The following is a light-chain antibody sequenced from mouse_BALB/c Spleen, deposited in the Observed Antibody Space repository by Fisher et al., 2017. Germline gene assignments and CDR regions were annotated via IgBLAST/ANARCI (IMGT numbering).Light chain of an antibody. CDR3: QQWSSYPLT. CDR1: SSVNY. V-gene: IGKV4-53*01. CDR2: GTS. J-gene: IGKJ1*01. Sequence: DIVITQTPAIMSASLGEKVTMSCRASSSVNYMYWYQQKSETSPKPWIYGTSNLAFGVPVRFSGSGSGTSYSLTISSMEAEDAATYYCQQWSSYPLTFGGGTKLEIK.